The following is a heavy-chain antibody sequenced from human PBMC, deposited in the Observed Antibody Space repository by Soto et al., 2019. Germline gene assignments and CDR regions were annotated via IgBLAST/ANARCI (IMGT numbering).Heavy chain of an antibody. CDR2: IYHSGST. CDR3: ARAGDLAYCGGDCLIRFDP. D-gene: IGHD2-21*02. V-gene: IGHV4-30-2*01. Sequence: QLQLQESGSGLVKPSQTLSLTCAVSGGSISSGGYSWSWIRQPPGKGLEWIGYIYHSGSTYYNPSLKSRVTISVDRSKNQFSLKLSSVTAADTAVYYCARAGDLAYCGGDCLIRFDPWGQGTLVTVSS. J-gene: IGHJ5*02. CDR1: GGSISSGGYS.